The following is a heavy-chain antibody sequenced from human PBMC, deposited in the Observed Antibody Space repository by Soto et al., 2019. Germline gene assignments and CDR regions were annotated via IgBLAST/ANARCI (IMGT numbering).Heavy chain of an antibody. CDR3: ARGQSSSSWYPT. Sequence: PSETLSLTCTVSGGSISSFYWSWIRQPPGKGPEWIGFIYYSGSTKYNPSLKTRVAISVDTSKNQFSLKLSSVTAADTAVYYCARGQSSSSWYPTWGQGTLVTVSS. CDR1: GGSISSFY. J-gene: IGHJ5*02. V-gene: IGHV4-59*01. CDR2: IYYSGST. D-gene: IGHD6-13*01.